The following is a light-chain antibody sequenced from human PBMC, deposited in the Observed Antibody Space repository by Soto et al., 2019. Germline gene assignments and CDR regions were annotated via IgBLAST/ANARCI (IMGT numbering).Light chain of an antibody. J-gene: IGKJ1*01. CDR1: QSISGN. V-gene: IGKV3-15*01. Sequence: EIVMTQSPATLPVSPGEGGTLSCRASQSISGNLAWYQQKPGQAPRLLIYGASTRATGIPARFSGSGSGTEFTLTISSLESDGFAVYYCQQYENWPRTFGQGTKVEVK. CDR3: QQYENWPRT. CDR2: GAS.